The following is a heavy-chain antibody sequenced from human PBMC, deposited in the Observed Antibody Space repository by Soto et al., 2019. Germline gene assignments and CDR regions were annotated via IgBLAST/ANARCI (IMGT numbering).Heavy chain of an antibody. V-gene: IGHV1-69*06. CDR2: IIPIFGTA. D-gene: IGHD3-3*01. J-gene: IGHJ4*02. CDR1: GCTFSSYA. CDR3: ARALDRGYDFWSGYYPFGY. Sequence: SVKVSCKASGCTFSSYAISWVRQAPGQGLEWMGGIIPIFGTANYAQKFQGRVTITADKSTSTAYMELSSLRSEDTAVYYCARALDRGYDFWSGYYPFGYWGQGTLVTVSS.